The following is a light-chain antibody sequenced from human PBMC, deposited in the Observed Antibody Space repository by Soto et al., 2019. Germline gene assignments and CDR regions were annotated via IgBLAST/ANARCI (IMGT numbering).Light chain of an antibody. CDR3: QVRDVWPT. J-gene: IGKJ1*01. V-gene: IGKV3-11*01. Sequence: EIVLTQSPATLSLSPGERAALSCRASQSVSTSLAWYQHKPGQAPRVIIYDASKRAPGIPARFSGSGSGTDFTLTISSLEPEDFAVYYCQVRDVWPTFGQGTQVDIK. CDR1: QSVSTS. CDR2: DAS.